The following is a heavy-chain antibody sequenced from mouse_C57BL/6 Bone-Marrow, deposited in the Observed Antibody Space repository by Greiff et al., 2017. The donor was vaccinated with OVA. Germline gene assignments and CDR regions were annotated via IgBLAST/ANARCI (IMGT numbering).Heavy chain of an antibody. CDR3: ARLDYGSFFAY. D-gene: IGHD1-1*01. CDR1: GFTFSSYT. Sequence: EVKLMESGGGLVKPGGSLKLSCAASGFTFSSYTMSWVRQTPEKRLEWVATISGGGGNTYYPDSVKGRFTISRDNAKNTLYLQMSSLRSEDTAVYYCARLDYGSFFAYWGQGTLVTVSA. CDR2: ISGGGGNT. V-gene: IGHV5-9*04. J-gene: IGHJ3*01.